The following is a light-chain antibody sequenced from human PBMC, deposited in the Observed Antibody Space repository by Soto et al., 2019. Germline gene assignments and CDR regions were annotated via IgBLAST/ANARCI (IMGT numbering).Light chain of an antibody. CDR1: QSVSSY. CDR2: GAS. V-gene: IGKV3-20*01. J-gene: IGKJ1*01. CDR3: HQYGSSGT. Sequence: EVVLTHSPLTLSLSPGERATLSCRASQSVSSYLAWYQQKPGQAPRLLIYGASNRATGIPDRFSGSGSGTDFTLTISRLEPEDFAVYYCHQYGSSGTFGQAATV.